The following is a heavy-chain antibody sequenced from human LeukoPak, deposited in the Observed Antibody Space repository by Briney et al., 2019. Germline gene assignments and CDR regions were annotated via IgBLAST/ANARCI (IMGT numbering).Heavy chain of an antibody. V-gene: IGHV3-23*01. CDR3: AKDKGSGSYYDFWSGYGVDP. Sequence: PGGSLRLSCAASGFTVSSKDMTWIRQAPGKGLEWVSAISGSGGSTYYADSVKGRFTISRDNSKNTLYLQMNSLRAEDTAVYYCAKDKGSGSYYDFWSGYGVDPWGQGTLVTVSS. CDR1: GFTVSSKD. CDR2: ISGSGGST. J-gene: IGHJ5*02. D-gene: IGHD3-3*01.